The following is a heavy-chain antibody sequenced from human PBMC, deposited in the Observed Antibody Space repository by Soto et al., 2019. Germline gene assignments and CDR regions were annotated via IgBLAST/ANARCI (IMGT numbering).Heavy chain of an antibody. V-gene: IGHV3-7*01. J-gene: IGHJ4*02. CDR2: IKQDGSEK. CDR1: GFTFSSYW. Sequence: EVQLVESGGGLVQPGGSLRLSCAASGFTFSSYWMSWVRQAPGKGLEWVANIKQDGSEKYYVDSVKGRFTISRDNAKNSLYLQMNSLRAEDTAVYYCARENDYGDYEGTYFDYWGQGTLVTVSS. D-gene: IGHD4-17*01. CDR3: ARENDYGDYEGTYFDY.